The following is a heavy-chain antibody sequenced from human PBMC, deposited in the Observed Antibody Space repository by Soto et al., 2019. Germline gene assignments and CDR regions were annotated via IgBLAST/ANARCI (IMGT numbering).Heavy chain of an antibody. Sequence: PGESLKISCKGSGYSFAGYWVTWVRQKPGKGLEWMGRIDPSDSQTYYSPSFRGHVTISATKSITTVFLQWSSLRASDTAMYYCARQIYDSDTGPNYQYYFDSWGQGTPVTVSS. CDR2: IDPSDSQT. J-gene: IGHJ4*02. CDR3: ARQIYDSDTGPNYQYYFDS. CDR1: GYSFAGYW. V-gene: IGHV5-10-1*01. D-gene: IGHD3-22*01.